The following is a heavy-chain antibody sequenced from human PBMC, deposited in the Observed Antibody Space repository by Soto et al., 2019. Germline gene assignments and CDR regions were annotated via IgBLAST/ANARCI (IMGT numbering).Heavy chain of an antibody. CDR3: AKGYCSGGSCSEKYYFDY. D-gene: IGHD2-15*01. J-gene: IGHJ4*02. V-gene: IGHV3-9*01. Sequence: SLRLSCAASGFTFDDYAMHWVRQAPGKGLEWVSGISWNSGSIGYADSVKGRFTISRDNAKNSLYLQMNSLRAEDTALYYCAKGYCSGGSCSEKYYFDYWGQGTLVTVSS. CDR1: GFTFDDYA. CDR2: ISWNSGSI.